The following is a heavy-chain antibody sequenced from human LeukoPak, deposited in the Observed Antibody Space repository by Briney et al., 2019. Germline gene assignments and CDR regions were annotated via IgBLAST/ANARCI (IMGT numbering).Heavy chain of an antibody. CDR1: GSTFPIYG. CDR2: ISAYNGNT. J-gene: IGHJ6*02. V-gene: IGHV1-18*01. D-gene: IGHD1-26*01. Sequence: GSVQFSCNASGSTFPIYGISWVRQAPGQGLEWRGLISAYNGNTNYAQKLQGRVTMTTDTSTSTAYMELRSLRSDDTAVYYCASSGSYYQWLYYYGMDVWGQGTTVTVSS. CDR3: ASSGSYYQWLYYYGMDV.